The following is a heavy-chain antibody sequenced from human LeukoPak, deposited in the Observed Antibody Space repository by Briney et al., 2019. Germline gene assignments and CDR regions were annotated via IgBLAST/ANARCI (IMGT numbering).Heavy chain of an antibody. CDR3: ARFGEFDAFDI. CDR2: IYYSGST. J-gene: IGHJ3*02. V-gene: IGHV4-59*08. D-gene: IGHD3-10*01. CDR1: GGSISSYY. Sequence: KPSETLSLTCTVSGGSISSYYWSWIRQPPGKGPQWIGYIYYSGSTTYNPSLKSRVSMSVDMSKNQFSLRLSSVTAADTAVYYCARFGEFDAFDIWGQGTMVTVSS.